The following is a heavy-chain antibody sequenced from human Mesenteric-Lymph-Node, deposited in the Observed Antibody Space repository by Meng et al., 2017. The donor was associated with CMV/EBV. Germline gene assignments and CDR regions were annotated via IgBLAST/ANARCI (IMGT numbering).Heavy chain of an antibody. J-gene: IGHJ4*02. V-gene: IGHV4-4*02. CDR1: GGSIGTTDW. CDR2: MYPSRSS. D-gene: IGHD5-12*01. Sequence: VSGGSIGTTDWWSWVRQPRGKGLKWMEEMYPSRSSRYSPSLKDRVTISIDKSRNQFTLNLNSVTAADTAMYYCARAAGYSGYVFDRWGQGILVTVSS. CDR3: ARAAGYSGYVFDR.